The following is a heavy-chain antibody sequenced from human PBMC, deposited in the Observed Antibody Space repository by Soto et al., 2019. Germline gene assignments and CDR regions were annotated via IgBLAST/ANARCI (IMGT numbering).Heavy chain of an antibody. CDR1: GYTFTRYY. D-gene: IGHD3-22*01. CDR2: INPSDDAT. J-gene: IGHJ4*02. V-gene: IGHV1-46*01. CDR3: ARDLTREGDYYDRSGYYLDY. Sequence: ASMKDSCKASGYTFTRYYMHWVRQAPGQGLEWMGIINPSDDATSYAEKFQGRLTMTKDTSTSTVYMEMSSLRSEDTAVYYCARDLTREGDYYDRSGYYLDYWGQGTLVSVSS.